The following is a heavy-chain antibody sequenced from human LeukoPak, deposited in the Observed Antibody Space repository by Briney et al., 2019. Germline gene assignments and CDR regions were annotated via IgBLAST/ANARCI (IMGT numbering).Heavy chain of an antibody. J-gene: IGHJ4*02. D-gene: IGHD2-21*02. CDR2: IYYSGST. CDR1: GGSISSYY. V-gene: IGHV4-59*01. CDR3: ARSQVVVTAIFDY. Sequence: TPSETLSLTCTVSGGSISSYYWSWIRQPPGKGLEWIGYIYYSGSTDYNPSLKSRVTISVDTSKNQFSLKLSSVTAADTAVYYCARSQVVVTAIFDYWGQGTLVTVSS.